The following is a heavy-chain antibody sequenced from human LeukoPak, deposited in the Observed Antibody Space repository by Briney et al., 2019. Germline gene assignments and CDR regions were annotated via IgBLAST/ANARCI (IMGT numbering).Heavy chain of an antibody. V-gene: IGHV3-64*01. J-gene: IGHJ4*02. CDR2: ISSNGDST. CDR3: ARETAAAATACFDS. Sequence: PGGSLRLSCVASGXTFSTYPMHWVRQAPGKGLEYVSAISSNGDSTYYAKSVKGRFTISRDNSKDTLFLQMGSLRVEDMAVYYCARETAAAATACFDSWGQGALVTVSS. D-gene: IGHD6-13*01. CDR1: GXTFSTYP.